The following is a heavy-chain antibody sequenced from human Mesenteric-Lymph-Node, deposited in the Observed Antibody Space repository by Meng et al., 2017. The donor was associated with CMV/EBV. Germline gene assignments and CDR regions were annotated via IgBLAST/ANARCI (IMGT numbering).Heavy chain of an antibody. V-gene: IGHV3-9*01. CDR2: ISWNSDII. CDR3: ARDKWDIVVVPAATSPQRYYYYYGMDV. D-gene: IGHD2-2*01. J-gene: IGHJ6*02. CDR1: GFTFDDYA. Sequence: SLKISCAASGFTFDDYAMHWVRQAPGKGLEWVSGISWNSDIIGYADSVKGRFTISRDNAQNSLSLQMNSLRVEDTAVYYCARDKWDIVVVPAATSPQRYYYYYGMDVWGQGTTVTVSS.